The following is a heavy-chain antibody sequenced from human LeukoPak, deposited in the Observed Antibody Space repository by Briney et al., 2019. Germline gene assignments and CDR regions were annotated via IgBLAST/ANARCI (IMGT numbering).Heavy chain of an antibody. Sequence: ESGPTLVNPTQTLTLTCTFSGFSLSTSGVGLGWIRQPPGKALEWLALIYWNDDKRYSPSLKSRLTITKDTSKNQVVLTMTDMDPVDTATYYCARRDGYNSFDYWGQGTLVTVSS. CDR3: ARRDGYNSFDY. J-gene: IGHJ4*02. CDR1: GFSLSTSGVG. CDR2: IYWNDDK. V-gene: IGHV2-5*01. D-gene: IGHD5-24*01.